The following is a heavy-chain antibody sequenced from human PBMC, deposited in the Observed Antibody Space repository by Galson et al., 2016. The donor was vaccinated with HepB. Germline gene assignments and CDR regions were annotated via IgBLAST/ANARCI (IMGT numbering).Heavy chain of an antibody. J-gene: IGHJ4*02. Sequence: SGAEVKKPGESLKISCQGSGYSFAKYWIVWVRQMPGKGLEWMGIIYPGDSDTTYSPSFQGKVTISADKSISTAYLQWSSLKASDTAMYYCARQVGATHDHWGQGTLVTVSS. CDR2: IYPGDSDT. D-gene: IGHD1-26*01. CDR1: GYSFAKYW. CDR3: ARQVGATHDH. V-gene: IGHV5-51*01.